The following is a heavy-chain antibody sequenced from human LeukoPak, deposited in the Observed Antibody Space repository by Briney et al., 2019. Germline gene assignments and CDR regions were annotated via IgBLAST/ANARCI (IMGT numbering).Heavy chain of an antibody. D-gene: IGHD3-16*02. J-gene: IGHJ4*02. Sequence: GGSLRLSCAASGFTFRSYWMSWVRQAPGKGLEWVANIKQDGSEKYYVDSVKGRFTISRDNARNSLYLQMNSLRAEDTAVYYCAGDVRFGVVIVYFDYWGQGSLVTVSS. CDR2: IKQDGSEK. CDR3: AGDVRFGVVIVYFDY. V-gene: IGHV3-7*01. CDR1: GFTFRSYW.